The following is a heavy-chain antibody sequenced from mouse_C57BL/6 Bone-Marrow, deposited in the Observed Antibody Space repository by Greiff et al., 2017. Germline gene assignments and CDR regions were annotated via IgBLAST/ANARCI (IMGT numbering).Heavy chain of an antibody. CDR3: ARRDDRKRGCAY. CDR1: GYTFTSYG. D-gene: IGHD2-14*01. CDR2: IYPRSGNT. V-gene: IGHV1-81*01. Sequence: VQLQQSGAELARPGASVKLSCKASGYTFTSYGISWVKQRTGQGLEWIGEIYPRSGNTYYNEKFKGKATLTADKSSSTAYMELRSLTSEDSAVYFCARRDDRKRGCAYWGQGTLVTVSA. J-gene: IGHJ3*01.